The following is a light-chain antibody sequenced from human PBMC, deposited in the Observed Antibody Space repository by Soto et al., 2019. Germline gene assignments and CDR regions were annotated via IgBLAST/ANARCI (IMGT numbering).Light chain of an antibody. J-gene: IGKJ5*01. CDR1: QGISSY. CDR2: AAS. Sequence: IQLTQSPSSLSASVGDRVTITCRASQGISSYLAWYQQKPGTAPKLLIYAASTLQSGVPSRFSGSGSGTDFTLTISSLQPEDFATYYCQQLNSYPLGQGTRLEIK. V-gene: IGKV1-9*01. CDR3: QQLNSYP.